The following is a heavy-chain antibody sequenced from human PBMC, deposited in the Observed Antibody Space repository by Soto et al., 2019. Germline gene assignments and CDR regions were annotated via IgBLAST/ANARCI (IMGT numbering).Heavy chain of an antibody. CDR2: IYYSGST. CDR1: GGSISPYY. Sequence: PSETLSLTCTVSGGSISPYYWSWIRQPPGKGLEWVGYIYYSGSTSYNPSLKSRVTISLDTSKSQISLKLSSVTAADTAVYYCARDRGYSNWFDPWGQGTLVTVSS. V-gene: IGHV4-59*01. J-gene: IGHJ5*02. CDR3: ARDRGYSNWFDP. D-gene: IGHD5-18*01.